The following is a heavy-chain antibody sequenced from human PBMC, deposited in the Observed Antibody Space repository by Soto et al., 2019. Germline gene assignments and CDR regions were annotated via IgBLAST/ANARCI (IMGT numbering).Heavy chain of an antibody. CDR3: GRAPPYHKVSWCDP. V-gene: IGHV4-31*03. J-gene: IGHJ5*02. Sequence: QERLQESGPGLVRPSQTLSLTCSVSGDSLSSGGYYWKWIRQGPGKGLQWFGYIYYSGITYYNPSRQSRVTMSIYTSNSQVYLKLSSVTVAYTAVYYWGRAPPYHKVSWCDPWCQGILVTVSS. CDR1: GDSLSSGGYY. CDR2: IYYSGIT.